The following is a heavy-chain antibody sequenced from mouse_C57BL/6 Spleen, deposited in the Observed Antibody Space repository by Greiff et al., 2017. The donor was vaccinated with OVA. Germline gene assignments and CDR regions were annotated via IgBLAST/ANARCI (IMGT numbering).Heavy chain of an antibody. CDR1: GYSFPDYN. CDR3: ARGGDSYFHAMDD. D-gene: IGHD2-12*01. J-gene: IGHJ4*01. Sequence: VQLQQSGPELVKPGASVKISCQASGYSFPDYNMNLVKQSTGTSLEWIGVINPNYGTTSYNQKFKGKATLTVDQSSSTAYMQLNRLTSEDSAVYYGARGGDSYFHAMDDWGQGTSVTVSS. V-gene: IGHV1-39*01. CDR2: INPNYGTT.